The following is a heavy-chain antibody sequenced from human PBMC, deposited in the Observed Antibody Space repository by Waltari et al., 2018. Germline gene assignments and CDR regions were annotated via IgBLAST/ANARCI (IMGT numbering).Heavy chain of an antibody. Sequence: EVQLVESGGGLVKPGGSLRLSCAASGFTLSTYNMNWVRQAPGRGLGLVASISSMTTNIYYADSLKGRFTISRDNAENSVHLQMNSLRAEDTAVYYCARDDLAVVSGIVYYNGMDVWGQGTTVTVSS. D-gene: IGHD2-15*01. CDR3: ARDDLAVVSGIVYYNGMDV. CDR2: ISSMTTNI. CDR1: GFTLSTYN. J-gene: IGHJ6*02. V-gene: IGHV3-21*06.